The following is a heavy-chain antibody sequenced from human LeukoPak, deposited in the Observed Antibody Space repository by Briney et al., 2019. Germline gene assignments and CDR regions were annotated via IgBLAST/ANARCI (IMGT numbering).Heavy chain of an antibody. J-gene: IGHJ4*02. V-gene: IGHV3-74*01. CDR2: INSDGSST. CDR1: GFTFSSYW. CDR3: ARTTNYDSSRYHYYFDY. D-gene: IGHD3-22*01. Sequence: AGGSLRLSCAASGFTFSSYWMHWVRQAPGKGLVWVSRINSDGSSTSYADSVKGRFTISRDNAKNTLYLQMNSLRAEDTAMYYCARTTNYDSSRYHYYFDYWGQGTLVTVSS.